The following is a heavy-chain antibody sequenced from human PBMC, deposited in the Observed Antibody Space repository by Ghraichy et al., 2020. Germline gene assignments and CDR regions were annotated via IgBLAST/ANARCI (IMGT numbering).Heavy chain of an antibody. V-gene: IGHV3-30*18. CDR1: GFTCSSYT. CDR3: AKDRSSSSHDY. Sequence: GGSLRLSWAASGFTCSSYTMPWVLQAPGKGLEWVAVISYDGSNKYYADSVKGRFTISRDNSKNTLYLQMNSLRAEDTAVYYCAKDRSSSSHDYWGQGTLVTVSP. D-gene: IGHD6-6*01. CDR2: ISYDGSNK. J-gene: IGHJ4*02.